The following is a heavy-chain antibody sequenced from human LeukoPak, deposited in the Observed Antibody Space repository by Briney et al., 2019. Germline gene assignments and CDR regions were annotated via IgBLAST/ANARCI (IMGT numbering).Heavy chain of an antibody. CDR3: ARDRPAVAGNYYYYGLDV. CDR1: GGSISSYY. J-gene: IGHJ6*02. D-gene: IGHD6-19*01. CDR2: IYYSGTT. V-gene: IGHV4-59*01. Sequence: SETLSLTCTVSGGSISSYYWSWIRQPPGKGLEWIGYIYYSGTTKYNPSLKSRVTISVDTSKNQFSLKLSSVTAADTAVYYCARDRPAVAGNYYYYGLDVWGQGTTVTVSS.